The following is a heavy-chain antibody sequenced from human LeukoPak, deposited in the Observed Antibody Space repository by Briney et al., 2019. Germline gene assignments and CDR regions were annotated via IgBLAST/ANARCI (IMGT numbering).Heavy chain of an antibody. V-gene: IGHV4-61*02. CDR1: GGSISSGSYY. J-gene: IGHJ5*02. D-gene: IGHD3-22*01. CDR2: VYTSGST. Sequence: SETLSLTCTVSGGSISSGSYYWSWIRQPAGKGLEWIGRVYTSGSTNYNPSLKSRVTISVDTSKNQFSLKLSSVTAADTAVYYCAREVSSYYYDRSEMVRPNWFDPWGQGTLVTVSS. CDR3: AREVSSYYYDRSEMVRPNWFDP.